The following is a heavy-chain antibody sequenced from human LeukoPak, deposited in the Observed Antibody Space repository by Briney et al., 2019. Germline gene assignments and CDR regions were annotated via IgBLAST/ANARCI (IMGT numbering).Heavy chain of an antibody. Sequence: AGGSLRLSCAASGFTFSLYAMNWVRQAPGKGLEWVSYINDESSDIHYAGSVRGRFTISRDDARQILYLQLSSLRVEDTAVYYCARDTFQPGLIDSWGQGTLVTVSS. J-gene: IGHJ4*02. V-gene: IGHV3-21*05. CDR1: GFTFSLYA. CDR3: ARDTFQPGLIDS. D-gene: IGHD2-2*01. CDR2: INDESSDI.